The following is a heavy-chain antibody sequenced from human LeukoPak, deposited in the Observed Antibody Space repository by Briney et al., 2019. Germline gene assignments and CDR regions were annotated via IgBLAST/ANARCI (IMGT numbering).Heavy chain of an antibody. V-gene: IGHV3-30*18. D-gene: IGHD2-2*01. Sequence: GGSLRLSCVGSGFTLSDYGMHWVRQATGKGLEWVAGISYDGSIKIHADFVKGLFIISRDNSKNTLYLQMDSLRVEDTAVYYCAKDQYCSSTSCYELDYWGQGILVTVSS. CDR3: AKDQYCSSTSCYELDY. J-gene: IGHJ4*02. CDR2: ISYDGSIK. CDR1: GFTLSDYG.